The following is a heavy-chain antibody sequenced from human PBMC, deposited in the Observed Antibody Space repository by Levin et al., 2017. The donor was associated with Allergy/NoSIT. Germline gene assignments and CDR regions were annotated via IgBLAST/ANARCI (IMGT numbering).Heavy chain of an antibody. V-gene: IGHV3-23*01. CDR3: GKDPNGDYVGAFDF. J-gene: IGHJ3*01. Sequence: GGSLRLSCAASGMTFSSYAMTWVRQGPGKGLEWVSSITGDGGGTSYADSVKGRFTISRDNSKNTLYLQMNSLRAEDTAIYYCGKDPNGDYVGAFDFWGQGTMVTVSS. CDR1: GMTFSSYA. CDR2: ITGDGGGT. D-gene: IGHD4-17*01.